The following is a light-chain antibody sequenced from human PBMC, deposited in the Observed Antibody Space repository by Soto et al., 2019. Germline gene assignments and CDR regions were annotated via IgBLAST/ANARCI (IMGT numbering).Light chain of an antibody. J-gene: IGKJ1*01. CDR3: QQNCKSRWT. CDR1: LPITTC. V-gene: IGKV1-39*01. CDR2: GAS. Sequence: EMPMTQSPSSLSASVGARVTITCWSRLPITTCVHWFQQKRGQAPKLLIYGASTLQSRVPSGFSGGGSGTDFTLTIRGLQPEDFGHYYCQQNCKSRWTFGQGT.